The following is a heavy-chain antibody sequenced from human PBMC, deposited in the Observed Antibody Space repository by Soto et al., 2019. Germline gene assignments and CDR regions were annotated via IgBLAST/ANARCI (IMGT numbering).Heavy chain of an antibody. V-gene: IGHV1-46*03. CDR2: INPSGGST. D-gene: IGHD3-16*01. CDR1: GYTFTSYY. Sequence: ASVKVSCKASGYTFTSYYMHWVRQAPGQGLEWMGIINPSGGSTSYAQKFQGRVTMTRGTSTSTVYMELSSLRSEDTAVYYCARDRTISAPWGTYYYYYYMDVWGKGTTVTVSS. CDR3: ARDRTISAPWGTYYYYYYMDV. J-gene: IGHJ6*03.